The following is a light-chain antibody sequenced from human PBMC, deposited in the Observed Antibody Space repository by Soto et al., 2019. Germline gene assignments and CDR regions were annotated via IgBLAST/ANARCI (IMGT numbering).Light chain of an antibody. CDR3: QQYNSYPT. Sequence: DIQMTQSPSTLSASVGDRVTITCRASQSISSWLAWYQQKPGKAPKLLIYKASSLESGVPSRFSGSGSGTDFTLTISRLQPDDFATYYCQQYNSYPTFGQGTKVEIK. J-gene: IGKJ1*01. CDR1: QSISSW. CDR2: KAS. V-gene: IGKV1-5*03.